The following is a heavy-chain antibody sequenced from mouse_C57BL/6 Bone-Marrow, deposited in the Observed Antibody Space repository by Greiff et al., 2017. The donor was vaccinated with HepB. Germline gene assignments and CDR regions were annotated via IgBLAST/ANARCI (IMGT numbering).Heavy chain of an antibody. D-gene: IGHD1-1*01. CDR1: GYTFTDHT. Sequence: QVQLQQSDAELVKPGASVKISCTVSGYTFTDHTIHWMWQRPEQGLEWIGYIYPRDGSTKYNEKCKGKATFTADKSASTAYMQLNSLTSEDSAVYCCERGGVVPGYFDDWGQGTTLTVSS. CDR3: ERGGVVPGYFDD. J-gene: IGHJ2*01. V-gene: IGHV1-78*01. CDR2: IYPRDGST.